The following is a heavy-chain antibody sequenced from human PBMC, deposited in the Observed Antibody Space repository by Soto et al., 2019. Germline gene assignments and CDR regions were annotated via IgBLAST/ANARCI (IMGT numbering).Heavy chain of an antibody. Sequence: HPGGSLRLSCAASGFTFSSYGMHWVRQAPGKGLEWVAVIWYDGSNKYYADSVKGRFTISRDNSKNTLYLQMNSLRAEDTAVYYCARDTRRIAYWFDPWGQGTLVTVSS. J-gene: IGHJ5*02. V-gene: IGHV3-33*01. CDR3: ARDTRRIAYWFDP. CDR2: IWYDGSNK. D-gene: IGHD6-13*01. CDR1: GFTFSSYG.